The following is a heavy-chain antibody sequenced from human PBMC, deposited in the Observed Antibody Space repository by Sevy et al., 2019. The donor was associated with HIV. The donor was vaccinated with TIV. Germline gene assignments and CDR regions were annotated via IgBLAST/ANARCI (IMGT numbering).Heavy chain of an antibody. V-gene: IGHV1-8*01. CDR1: GYTFTSYD. Sequence: ASVKVSCKASGYTFTSYDINWVRQATGQGLEWMGWMNPNRGNTGYAQKFQGRVTMTRNTSISTAYMELSSLRSVDTAVYYCARSYYDFWSGYYVYYYYGMDVWGQGTTVTVSS. D-gene: IGHD3-3*01. CDR2: MNPNRGNT. CDR3: ARSYYDFWSGYYVYYYYGMDV. J-gene: IGHJ6*02.